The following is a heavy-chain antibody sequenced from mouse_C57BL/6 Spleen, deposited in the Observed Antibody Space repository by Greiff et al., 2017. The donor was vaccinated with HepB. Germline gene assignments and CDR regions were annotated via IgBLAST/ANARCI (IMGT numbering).Heavy chain of an antibody. J-gene: IGHJ4*01. CDR3: ARSETTVVADYAMDY. CDR2: IYPGSGNT. CDR1: GYTFTDYY. V-gene: IGHV1-76*01. D-gene: IGHD1-1*01. Sequence: VQLQQSGAELVRPGASVKLSCKASGYTFTDYYINWVKQRPGQGLEWIARIYPGSGNTYYNEKFKGKATLTAEKSSSTAYMQLSSLTSEDSAVYFCARSETTVVADYAMDYWGQGTSVTVSS.